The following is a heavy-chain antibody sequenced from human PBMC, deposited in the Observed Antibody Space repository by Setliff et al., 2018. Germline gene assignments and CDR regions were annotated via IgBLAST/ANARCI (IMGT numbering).Heavy chain of an antibody. CDR3: ARVTGFLYMDV. D-gene: IGHD3-3*01. CDR2: IYTDGST. J-gene: IGHJ6*03. V-gene: IGHV4-61*02. CDR1: GDSISGARYY. Sequence: SETLSLTCTVSGDSISGARYYWSWIRQSAGKGLECIGRIYTDGSTKYNPSLNSRVTLSIDTSKNQFSLWLSSVTAADTAVYFCARVTGFLYMDVWGKGTTVTVSS.